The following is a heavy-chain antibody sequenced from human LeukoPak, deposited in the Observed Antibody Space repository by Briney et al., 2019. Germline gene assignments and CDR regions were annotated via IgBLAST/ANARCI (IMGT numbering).Heavy chain of an antibody. V-gene: IGHV3-23*01. CDR3: AKDLQDCSSTSCYSWRGYYYYYGMDV. CDR2: ISGSGGST. CDR1: GFTFSSYA. D-gene: IGHD2-2*01. Sequence: GGSLRLSCAASGFTFSSYAMSWVRQAPGKGLEWVSAISGSGGSTYYADSVKGRFTISRDNSKNTLYLQMNSRRAEDTAVYYCAKDLQDCSSTSCYSWRGYYYYYGMDVWGQGTTVTVSS. J-gene: IGHJ6*02.